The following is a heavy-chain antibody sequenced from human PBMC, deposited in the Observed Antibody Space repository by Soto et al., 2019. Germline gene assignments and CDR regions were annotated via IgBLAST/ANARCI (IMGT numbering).Heavy chain of an antibody. CDR3: AKAMTTVVKGAFDI. CDR2: ISGSRGST. CDR1: GFTFSSYA. J-gene: IGHJ3*02. V-gene: IGHV3-23*01. D-gene: IGHD4-17*01. Sequence: GGSLRLSCAASGFTFSSYAMNWVSQDPGKGLEWVSAISGSRGSTYYADSVKVRFTTSRDNAKNTLYLQMNSLRAEDTAVYYCAKAMTTVVKGAFDIGGQGTMVTVSS.